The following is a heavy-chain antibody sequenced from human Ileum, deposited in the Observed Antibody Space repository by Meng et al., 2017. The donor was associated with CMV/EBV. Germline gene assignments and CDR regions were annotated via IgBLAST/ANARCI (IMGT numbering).Heavy chain of an antibody. CDR3: ATSSLLWERFHD. J-gene: IGHJ1*01. D-gene: IGHD1-26*01. Sequence: GESLTLSCTSPGFSLGGIAMTWVRQPPEGGLEWVASITGTGYSTKYADSVKGRLAICRDGSGYTVFLQMNGLTAADTSVYYCATSSLLWERFHDWGQGTLVTVSS. CDR2: ITGTGYST. CDR1: GFSLGGIA. V-gene: IGHV3-23*01.